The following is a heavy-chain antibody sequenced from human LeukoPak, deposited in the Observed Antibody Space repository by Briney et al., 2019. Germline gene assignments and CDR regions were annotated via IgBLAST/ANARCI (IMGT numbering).Heavy chain of an antibody. CDR1: GFTFSSYS. J-gene: IGHJ4*02. V-gene: IGHV3-21*01. D-gene: IGHD3-3*01. CDR2: ISSSSSYI. CDR3: AREKISFGWSGYVHDYFDY. Sequence: PGGSLRLSCAGSGFTFSSYSMIWVRQAPGKGLQWVSSISSSSSYIYYADSLKGRFTISRDNAKNTLYLQMNSLRAEDTAVYYCAREKISFGWSGYVHDYFDYWGQGTLVTVSS.